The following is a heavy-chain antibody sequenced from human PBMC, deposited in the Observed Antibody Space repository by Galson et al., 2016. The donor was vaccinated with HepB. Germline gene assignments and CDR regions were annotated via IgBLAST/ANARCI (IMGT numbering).Heavy chain of an antibody. J-gene: IGHJ5*02. CDR3: ARVSGIPATTNGFDP. V-gene: IGHV4-31*03. Sequence: TLSLTCTVSGVPISSGGYYWTWIRQHPGKGLEWIGYIYYNGATYYNPSLKSRVTISIDTSKNQFSLKLSSVTAADTAVYYCARVSGIPATTNGFDPWGQGTLVAVAS. D-gene: IGHD2-2*01. CDR2: IYYNGAT. CDR1: GVPISSGGYY.